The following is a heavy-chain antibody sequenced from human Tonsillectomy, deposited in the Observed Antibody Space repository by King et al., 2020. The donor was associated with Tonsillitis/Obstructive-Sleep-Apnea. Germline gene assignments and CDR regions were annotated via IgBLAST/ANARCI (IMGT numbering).Heavy chain of an antibody. J-gene: IGHJ5*02. D-gene: IGHD2-15*01. CDR2: IYLDDDK. Sequence: TLKESGPTLVKPTQTLTLTCTFSGFSLSTSGVGVGWIRQPPGKALEWLALIYLDDDKRYSPSLKSRLTITKDTSKNQVVLTMTNMDPVDTATYYCAHSPGYCSGGSCYWFDPWGQGTLVTVSS. CDR3: AHSPGYCSGGSCYWFDP. V-gene: IGHV2-5*02. CDR1: GFSLSTSGVG.